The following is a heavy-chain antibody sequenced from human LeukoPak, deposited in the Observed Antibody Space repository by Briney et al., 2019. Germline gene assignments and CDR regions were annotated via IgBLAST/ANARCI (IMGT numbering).Heavy chain of an antibody. V-gene: IGHV3-9*01. CDR3: ARDPYSGSYGSYYYYYMDV. CDR1: GFPFGDFA. D-gene: IGHD1-26*01. CDR2: ISWNGDST. Sequence: GGSLRLSCVTSGFPFGDFAMHWVRQVPGEGLQWVSGISWNGDSTGYADSVKGRFTISRDNAKTSLYLQMNSLGPEDTAVYFCARDPYSGSYGSYYYYYMDVWGKGTTVTVSS. J-gene: IGHJ6*03.